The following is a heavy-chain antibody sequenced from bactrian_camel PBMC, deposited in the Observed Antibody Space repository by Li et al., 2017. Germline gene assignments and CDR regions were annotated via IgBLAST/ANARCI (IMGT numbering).Heavy chain of an antibody. D-gene: IGHD6*01. CDR2: VESGVST. CDR3: AAGFSMLVRWLLVANEYTS. Sequence: HVQLVESGGGSVQAGGSLRLSCTASGFTFDDSDMAWFRQVPGNECELVSTVESGVSTYYANSVKGRFTISQDPGEKILYLQMDSLKPEDTASYTCAAGFSMLVRWLLVANEYTSWGQGTQVTVS. V-gene: IGHV3S60*01. J-gene: IGHJ6*01. CDR1: GFTFDDSD.